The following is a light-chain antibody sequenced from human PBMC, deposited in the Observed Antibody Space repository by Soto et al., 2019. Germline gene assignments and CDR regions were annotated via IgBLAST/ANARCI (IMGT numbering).Light chain of an antibody. CDR3: SSYTSSTAYV. CDR2: EVT. Sequence: LTQPASVSGSPGQSITISCTGTSSDVGGYIYVSWYQLHPGKAPKLILYEVTNRPSGVSDRFSGSKSGNTASLTISGLQAEDEADYYCSSYTSSTAYVFGTGTKVTVL. J-gene: IGLJ1*01. CDR1: SSDVGGYIY. V-gene: IGLV2-14*01.